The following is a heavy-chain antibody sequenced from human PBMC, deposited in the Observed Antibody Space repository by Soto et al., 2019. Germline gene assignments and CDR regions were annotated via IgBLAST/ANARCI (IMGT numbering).Heavy chain of an antibody. CDR1: GGSIGSFY. Sequence: TLSLTCTVSGGSIGSFYCSWIRQPPGETLEWIGYIYASGTTTYNPSLESRVTMAVDMPNNAFSRDLTSVTAADTAVYYCARSHSFDGSIYHYYFDFWGQGTLVTVSS. CDR2: IYASGTT. V-gene: IGHV4-4*09. D-gene: IGHD3-9*01. CDR3: ARSHSFDGSIYHYYFDF. J-gene: IGHJ4*02.